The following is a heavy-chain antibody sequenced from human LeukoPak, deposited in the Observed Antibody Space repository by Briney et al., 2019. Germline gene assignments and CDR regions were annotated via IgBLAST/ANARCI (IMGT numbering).Heavy chain of an antibody. J-gene: IGHJ4*02. CDR1: GFTFSSYS. CDR3: ARDHRGIAAAVEYFDY. Sequence: PGGSLRLSCAASGFTFSSYSMNWVRQAPGKGLEWVSSISSSSSYIYYADSVKGRFSISRDNSKNTLFLQMNSLRAEDTAVYYCARDHRGIAAAVEYFDYWGQGTLVTVSS. V-gene: IGHV3-21*01. D-gene: IGHD6-13*01. CDR2: ISSSSSYI.